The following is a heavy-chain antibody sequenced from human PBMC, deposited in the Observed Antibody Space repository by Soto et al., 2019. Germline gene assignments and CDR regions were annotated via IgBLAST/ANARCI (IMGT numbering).Heavy chain of an antibody. CDR3: ARNWNSDYTADAYDV. CDR2: IKLDGSEK. CDR1: GFSVSNYW. J-gene: IGHJ3*01. V-gene: IGHV3-7*01. D-gene: IGHD3-3*01. Sequence: PXGCLGISCAACGFSVSNYWVTWVRQAPGKGLEWVANIKLDGSEKYYVDSVKGRFTISRDNAKSSLFLQMNSLRAEDTAVYYCARNWNSDYTADAYDVWGQGTMVTVSS.